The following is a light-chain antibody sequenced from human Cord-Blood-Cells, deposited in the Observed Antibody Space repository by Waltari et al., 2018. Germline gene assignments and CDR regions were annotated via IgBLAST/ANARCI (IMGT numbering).Light chain of an antibody. CDR2: KDS. J-gene: IGLJ3*02. V-gene: IGLV3-25*03. CDR3: QSADSSGTWV. Sequence: SHELTQPPSVSVSPGQTARITCPGDALPKQYAYWYQQKPGQAPVLVIYKDSERPSGIPERFSGSSSGTTVTLTISGVQAEDEADYYCQSADSSGTWVFGGGTKLTVL. CDR1: ALPKQY.